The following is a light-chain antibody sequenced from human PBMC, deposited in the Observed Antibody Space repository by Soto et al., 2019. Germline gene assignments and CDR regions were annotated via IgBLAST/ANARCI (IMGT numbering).Light chain of an antibody. CDR1: SSDVGGYNY. V-gene: IGLV2-8*01. Sequence: QSALTQPPSASWSPGQSVTISCTGTSSDVGGYNYVSWYQQHPGKAPKLMISEVSKRPSGVPDRFSGSKSGNTASLTVSGLQAEDEADYYCSSYAGSNNYVFGTGTKLTVL. CDR2: EVS. CDR3: SSYAGSNNYV. J-gene: IGLJ1*01.